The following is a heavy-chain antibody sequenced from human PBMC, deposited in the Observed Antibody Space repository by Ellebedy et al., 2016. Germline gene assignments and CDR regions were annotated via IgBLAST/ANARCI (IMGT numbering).Heavy chain of an antibody. J-gene: IGHJ3*02. CDR3: AALPDYYDSSGHEVFDI. CDR2: ISYDGNNK. CDR1: GFTFRSYG. Sequence: GESLKISXVVSGFTFRSYGMHWVRLAPGKGLEWVAVISYDGNNKIYADSVKGRFTISRDNSKNTLYLQMNSLRVEDTAVYYCAALPDYYDSSGHEVFDIWGQGTMVTVSS. V-gene: IGHV3-30*03. D-gene: IGHD3-22*01.